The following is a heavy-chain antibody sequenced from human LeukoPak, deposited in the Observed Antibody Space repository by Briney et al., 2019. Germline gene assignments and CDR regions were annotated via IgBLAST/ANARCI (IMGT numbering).Heavy chain of an antibody. CDR1: GFTFSSYA. CDR3: ASGYYGSGSYNWFDP. J-gene: IGHJ5*02. CDR2: ISYDGSNK. D-gene: IGHD3-10*01. V-gene: IGHV3-30-3*01. Sequence: GGSLRLSCAASGFTFSSYAMHWVRQAPGKGLEWVAVISYDGSNKYYADSVKGRFTISRDNSKNTLYLQMYSLRAEDTAVYYCASGYYGSGSYNWFDPWGQGTLVTVSS.